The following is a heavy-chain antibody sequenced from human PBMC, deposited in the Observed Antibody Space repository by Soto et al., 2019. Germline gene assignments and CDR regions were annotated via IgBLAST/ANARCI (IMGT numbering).Heavy chain of an antibody. CDR2: IRSKAYGGTT. J-gene: IGHJ6*03. CDR3: TRDQWRGYQLLSHYYYYMDV. V-gene: IGHV3-49*03. CDR1: GFTFGDYA. Sequence: GGSLRLSCTASGFTFGDYAMSWFRQAPGKGLEWVGFIRSKAYGGTTEYAASVKGRFTISRDDSKSIAYLQMNSLKTEDTAVYYCTRDQWRGYQLLSHYYYYMDVWGKGTTVTVSS. D-gene: IGHD2-2*01.